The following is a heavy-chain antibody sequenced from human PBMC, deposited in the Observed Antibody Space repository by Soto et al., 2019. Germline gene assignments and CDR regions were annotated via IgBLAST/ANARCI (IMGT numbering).Heavy chain of an antibody. CDR2: ISIGGDYT. J-gene: IGHJ4*02. CDR1: GFTFSTYA. Sequence: GGSLRLSCAASGFTFSTYAMSWVRQAPGKGLEWVSAISIGGDYTYYADSVKGRFTMSRDNSKNTLYLQMNSLRAEDTAVYYCAKEHYHYSRGYYIPFDYWGQGTQVTVSS. CDR3: AKEHYHYSRGYYIPFDY. D-gene: IGHD3-22*01. V-gene: IGHV3-23*01.